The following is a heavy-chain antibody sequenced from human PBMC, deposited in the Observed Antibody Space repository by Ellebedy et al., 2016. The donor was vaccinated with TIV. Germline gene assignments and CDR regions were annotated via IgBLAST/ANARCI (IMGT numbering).Heavy chain of an antibody. J-gene: IGHJ6*03. D-gene: IGHD1-7*01. CDR2: MNPNSGNT. CDR3: ARAIITGTTNYYYYYMDV. CDR1: GYTFTSYD. V-gene: IGHV1-8*01. Sequence: ASVKVSXXASGYTFTSYDINWVRQATGQGLEWMGWMNPNSGNTGYAQKLQGRVTMTTDTSTSTAYMELRSLRSDDTAVYYCARAIITGTTNYYYYYMDVWGKGTTVTVSS.